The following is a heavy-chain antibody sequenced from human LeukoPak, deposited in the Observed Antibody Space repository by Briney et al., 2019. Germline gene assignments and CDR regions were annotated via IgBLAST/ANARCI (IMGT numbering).Heavy chain of an antibody. D-gene: IGHD3-10*01. CDR2: ISAYNGNT. CDR1: GYTFTSYG. CDR3: AREAYYYGSGSSNNWFDP. V-gene: IGHV1-18*01. Sequence: ASVKVSCKASGYTFTSYGISWVRQAPGQGLEWMGWISAYNGNTNYAQKLQGRVTMTTDTSTSTAYMELRSLRSDDTAVYYCAREAYYYGSGSSNNWFDPWGQGTLVTVSS. J-gene: IGHJ5*02.